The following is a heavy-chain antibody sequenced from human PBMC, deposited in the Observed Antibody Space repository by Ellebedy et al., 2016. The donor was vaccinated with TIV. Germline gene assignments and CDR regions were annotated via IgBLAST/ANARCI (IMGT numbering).Heavy chain of an antibody. D-gene: IGHD4-17*01. CDR3: ARRGSYGDYAVQVNSWFDT. J-gene: IGHJ5*02. CDR2: IYQDGGVQ. CDR1: GFSFRSYW. V-gene: IGHV3-7*01. Sequence: GEPLKISCAASGFSFRSYWMSWVRQAPGKGLEWVANIYQDGGVQYYVDSVKGRFTISRDNADKSLFLQMNSLRVEDTAVYYCARRGSYGDYAVQVNSWFDTWGQGTLVTVSP.